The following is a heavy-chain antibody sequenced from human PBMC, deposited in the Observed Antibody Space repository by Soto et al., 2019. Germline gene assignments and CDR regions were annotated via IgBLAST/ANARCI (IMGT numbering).Heavy chain of an antibody. V-gene: IGHV3-23*01. CDR1: GFTFSSYA. Sequence: GGSLRLSCAASGFTFSSYAMSWVRQAPGKGLEWVSAISGSGGSTYYADSVKGRFTISRDNSKNTLYLQMNSLRAEDTAVYYCAKELIDLLYCSGGSCYSWGQGTLVTVSS. D-gene: IGHD2-15*01. CDR3: AKELIDLLYCSGGSCYS. CDR2: ISGSGGST. J-gene: IGHJ4*02.